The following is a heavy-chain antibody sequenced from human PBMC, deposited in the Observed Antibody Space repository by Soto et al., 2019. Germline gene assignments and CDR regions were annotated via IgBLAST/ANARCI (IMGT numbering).Heavy chain of an antibody. CDR1: GGSISSGGYY. V-gene: IGHV4-31*03. Sequence: QVQLQESGPGLVKPSQTLSLTCTVSGGSISSGGYYWSWIRQHPGKGLEWIGYIYYSGSTYYNPSLKSRVTISVDTSENKFSLKLSSVTAADTAVYYCARGVTMVRGVIHTPYFDYWGQGTLVTVSS. D-gene: IGHD3-10*01. CDR2: IYYSGST. CDR3: ARGVTMVRGVIHTPYFDY. J-gene: IGHJ4*02.